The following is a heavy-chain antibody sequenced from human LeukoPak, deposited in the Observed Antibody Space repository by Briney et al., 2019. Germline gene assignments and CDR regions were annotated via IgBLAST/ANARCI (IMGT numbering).Heavy chain of an antibody. D-gene: IGHD4-17*01. CDR1: GFTFSSYT. CDR2: ISSSSTTL. Sequence: GRSLRLSCAASGFTFSSYTINWVRQAPGKGLEWVSFISSSSTTLYYADSVKGRFTISRDNAKNSLYLQMNSLGAEDTAIYFCARGGYGDYVSSFDYWGQGTLVTVSS. CDR3: ARGGYGDYVSSFDY. J-gene: IGHJ4*02. V-gene: IGHV3-48*01.